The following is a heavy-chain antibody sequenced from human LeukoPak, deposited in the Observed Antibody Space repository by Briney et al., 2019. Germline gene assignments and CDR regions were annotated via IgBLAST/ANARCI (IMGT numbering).Heavy chain of an antibody. V-gene: IGHV4-34*01. Sequence: SETLSLTCAVYGGSFSGYYWSWIRQAPGKGLEWIGEINHSGSNNYNPALKSRVTISLETTGNQFSLKLSSVTAADTAVYYCARDGSPTYYYDSSGYYRGGWFDPWGQGTLVTVSS. D-gene: IGHD3-22*01. CDR3: ARDGSPTYYYDSSGYYRGGWFDP. J-gene: IGHJ5*02. CDR1: GGSFSGYY. CDR2: INHSGSN.